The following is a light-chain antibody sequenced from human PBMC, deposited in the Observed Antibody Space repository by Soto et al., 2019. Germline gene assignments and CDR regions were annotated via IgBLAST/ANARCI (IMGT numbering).Light chain of an antibody. CDR3: QQNNKWPPVT. CDR1: QTISND. V-gene: IGKV3-15*01. J-gene: IGKJ4*01. Sequence: EVVMTQSPATVSVSPGEGVTLSCRASQTISNDLAWYQQKPGQAPRLLFYGASTRATGVPARFSGGGSGTEFTRTISSLQSEDFAFYYCQQNNKWPPVTFGGGTKVEIK. CDR2: GAS.